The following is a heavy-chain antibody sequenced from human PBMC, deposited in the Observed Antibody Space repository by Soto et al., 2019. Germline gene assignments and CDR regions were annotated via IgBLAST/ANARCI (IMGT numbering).Heavy chain of an antibody. V-gene: IGHV4-39*01. CDR2: IYYSGST. D-gene: IGHD3-10*01. CDR3: ARHPSFQFGEPAHYYYGMDV. J-gene: IGHJ6*02. CDR1: GGSISSSSYY. Sequence: PSETLSLTCTVSGGSISSSSYYWGWIRQPPGKGLEWIGSIYYSGSTYYNPSLKSRVTISVDTSKNQFSLKLSSVTAADTAVYYCARHPSFQFGEPAHYYYGMDVWGQGTTVTVSS.